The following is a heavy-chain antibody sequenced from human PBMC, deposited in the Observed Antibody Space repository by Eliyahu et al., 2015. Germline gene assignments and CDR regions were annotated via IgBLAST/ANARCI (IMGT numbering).Heavy chain of an antibody. Sequence: QVQLQQWGAGLLKPSETLSLTCAVYGGSFXGYYWSWIRQPPGKGLEWIGEINHSGSTNYNPSLKSRVTISVDTSKNQFSLKLSSVTAADTAVYYCARGAFRGHGVVVPAAKMRRGWFDPWGQGTLVTVSS. CDR3: ARGAFRGHGVVVPAAKMRRGWFDP. CDR2: INHSGST. V-gene: IGHV4-34*01. J-gene: IGHJ5*02. CDR1: GGSFXGYY. D-gene: IGHD2-2*01.